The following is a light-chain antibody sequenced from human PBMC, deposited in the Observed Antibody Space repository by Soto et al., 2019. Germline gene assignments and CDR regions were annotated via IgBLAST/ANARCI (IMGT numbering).Light chain of an antibody. CDR2: KAS. V-gene: IGKV1-5*03. CDR3: QQYNSYPLT. Sequence: DIPMTQSPSTLSASVGDRVTITCRASQSISNWLAWYQQKPGKAPKLLIYKASSLESGVPSRFSGSGSGTEFTLTISSLQPDDFATYYCQQYNSYPLTFGGVTKVEIK. CDR1: QSISNW. J-gene: IGKJ4*01.